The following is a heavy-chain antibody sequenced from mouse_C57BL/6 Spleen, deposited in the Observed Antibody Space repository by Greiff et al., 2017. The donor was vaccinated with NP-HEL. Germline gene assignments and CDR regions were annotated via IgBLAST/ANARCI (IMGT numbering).Heavy chain of an antibody. V-gene: IGHV3-6*01. CDR2: ISYDGSN. CDR1: GYSITSGYY. Sequence: EVQLVESGPGLVKPSQSLSLTCSVTGYSITSGYYWNWIRQFPGNKLEWMGYISYDGSNNYNPSLKNRISITRDTSKNQFFLKLNSVTTEDTATYYCAREGTWGYFDYWGQGTTLTVSS. D-gene: IGHD3-3*01. CDR3: AREGTWGYFDY. J-gene: IGHJ2*01.